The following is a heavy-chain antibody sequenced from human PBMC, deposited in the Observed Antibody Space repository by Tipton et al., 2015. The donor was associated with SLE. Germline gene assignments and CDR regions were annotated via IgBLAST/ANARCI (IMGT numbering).Heavy chain of an antibody. Sequence: TLSLTCTVSGGSISSYYWSWIRQPPGKGLEWIGSIYYSGSTYYNPSLKSRVTISVDTSKNQFSLKLSSVTAADTAVYYCARGGYSHYWGQGTLVTVSS. CDR2: IYYSGST. V-gene: IGHV4-59*12. CDR3: ARGGYSHY. J-gene: IGHJ4*02. CDR1: GGSISSYY. D-gene: IGHD5-18*01.